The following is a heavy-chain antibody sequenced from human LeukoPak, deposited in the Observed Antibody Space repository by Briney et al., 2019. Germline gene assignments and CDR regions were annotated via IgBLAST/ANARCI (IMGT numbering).Heavy chain of an antibody. CDR1: GGTFSSYA. J-gene: IGHJ4*02. CDR2: IIPIFGTA. D-gene: IGHD4-11*01. CDR3: ARARYSNCVGYYFDY. V-gene: IGHV1-69*13. Sequence: ASVKVSCKASGGTFSSYAISWVRQAPGQGLEWMGGIIPIFGTANYAQKFQGRVTITADESTSTAYMELSSLRSEDTAVYYCARARYSNCVGYYFDYWGQGTLVTVSS.